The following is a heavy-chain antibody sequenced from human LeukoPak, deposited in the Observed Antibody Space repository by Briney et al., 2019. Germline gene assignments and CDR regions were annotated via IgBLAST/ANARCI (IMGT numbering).Heavy chain of an antibody. J-gene: IGHJ5*02. Sequence: SVKVSCKASGGTFSSYTISWVRQAPGQGLEWMGRIIPILGIANYAQKLQGRVTITADKSTSTAYMELSSLRSEDPAVYYCARDQVDSRAPWFDPWGQGTLVTVSS. V-gene: IGHV1-69*04. CDR2: IIPILGIA. CDR1: GGTFSSYT. CDR3: ARDQVDSRAPWFDP. D-gene: IGHD3-22*01.